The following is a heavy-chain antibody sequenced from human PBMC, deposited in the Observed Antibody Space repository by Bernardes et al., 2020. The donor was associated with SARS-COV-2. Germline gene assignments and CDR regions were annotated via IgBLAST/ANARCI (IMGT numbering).Heavy chain of an antibody. CDR1: GFTFSSYG. V-gene: IGHV3-21*05. D-gene: IGHD2-15*01. CDR3: ARRLIVEARAGLDY. Sequence: GGSLRLSREASGFTFSSYGMYWVRQAPGKGLEWISYIGSGSRDISYADSVKGRFTISRDDAKNSLYLHMSSLTAEDTAVYYCARRLIVEARAGLDYWGQGALVTVSS. J-gene: IGHJ4*02. CDR2: IGSGSRDI.